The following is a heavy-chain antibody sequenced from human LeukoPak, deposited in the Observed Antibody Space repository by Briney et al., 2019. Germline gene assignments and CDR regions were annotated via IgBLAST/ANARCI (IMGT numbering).Heavy chain of an antibody. CDR2: ISSSSSYI. CDR1: GFTFSSYS. D-gene: IGHD6-19*01. Sequence: GGSLRLSCAASGFTFSSYSMNWVRQAPGKGLEWVSSISSSSSYIYCADSVKGRFTISRDNAKNSLYLQMNSLRAEDTAVYYCARTRLKVGWSDYWGQGTLVTVSS. V-gene: IGHV3-21*01. J-gene: IGHJ4*02. CDR3: ARTRLKVGWSDY.